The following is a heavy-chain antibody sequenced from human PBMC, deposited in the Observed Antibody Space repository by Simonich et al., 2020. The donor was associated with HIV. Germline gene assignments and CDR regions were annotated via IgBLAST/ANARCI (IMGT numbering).Heavy chain of an antibody. V-gene: IGHV4-4*02. CDR2: IYHSGST. CDR1: GGSISSSNW. D-gene: IGHD7-27*01. Sequence: QVQLQESGPGLVKPSGTLSLTCAVSGGSISSSNWWSWVRQPPGKGLEWIGEIYHSGSTKYNPSLRSRGSISGDKSKNEFSLKLSSVTAADTAVYFCARQGGAIGLGYWGQGTLVTVSS. CDR3: ARQGGAIGLGY. J-gene: IGHJ4*02.